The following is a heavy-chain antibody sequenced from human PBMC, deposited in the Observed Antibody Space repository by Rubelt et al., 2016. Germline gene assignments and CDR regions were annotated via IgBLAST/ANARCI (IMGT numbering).Heavy chain of an antibody. CDR3: ARDLNDSLDY. CDR2: IYYSGST. Sequence: QVQLQESGPGLVKPSETLSLTCTVSGGSISSYYWSWIRQPPGKGLEWIGYIYYSGSTNYNPSLKSRVTISVDTSKNQFSLKRSSVTAADTAVYYCARDLNDSLDYWGQGTLVTVSS. D-gene: IGHD3-3*01. CDR1: GGSISSYY. J-gene: IGHJ4*02. V-gene: IGHV4-59*01.